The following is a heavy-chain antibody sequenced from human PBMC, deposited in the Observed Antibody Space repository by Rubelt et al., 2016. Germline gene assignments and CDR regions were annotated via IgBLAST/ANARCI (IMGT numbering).Heavy chain of an antibody. CDR1: GSSFSTSW. CDR2: INSDGSST. D-gene: IGHD4/OR15-4a*01. J-gene: IGHJ4*02. CDR3: ARDWYGASDC. V-gene: IGHV3-74*01. Sequence: EVQLVESGGGLVQPGGSLRLSCAASGSSFSTSWMHWVRQVPGKGLVWVSRINSDGSSTTYADSVKGRFTISRDNARNMVFLQMSSLGVEDTAVYYCARDWYGASDCWGQGTLVTVSP.